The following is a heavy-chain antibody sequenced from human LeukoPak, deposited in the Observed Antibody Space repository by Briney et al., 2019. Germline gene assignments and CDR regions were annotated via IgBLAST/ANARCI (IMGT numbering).Heavy chain of an antibody. V-gene: IGHV3-20*04. CDR1: GFTFSDYW. Sequence: PGGSLRLSCTASGFTFSDYWMTWVRQAPGKGLEWVSGINWNGGSTGYADSVKGRFTISRDNAKNSLYLQMNSLRAEDTALYYCARGNFVEMATIDPIGYFDYWGQGTLVTVSS. D-gene: IGHD5-24*01. J-gene: IGHJ4*02. CDR3: ARGNFVEMATIDPIGYFDY. CDR2: INWNGGST.